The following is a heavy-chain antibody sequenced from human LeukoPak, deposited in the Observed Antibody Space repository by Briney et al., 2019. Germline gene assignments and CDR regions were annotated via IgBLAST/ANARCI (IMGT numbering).Heavy chain of an antibody. CDR2: IYPGGGST. CDR1: GYTFTSYY. CDR3: ARDNDFDY. Sequence: GASVKVSCKASGYTFTSYYIHWVRQAPGQGLEWMGIIYPGGGSTSYAQKFQGRVTMTRDMSTSTVYMELSGLRSEDTAVYYCARDNDFDYWGQGTLVTVSS. D-gene: IGHD2-8*01. V-gene: IGHV1-46*01. J-gene: IGHJ4*02.